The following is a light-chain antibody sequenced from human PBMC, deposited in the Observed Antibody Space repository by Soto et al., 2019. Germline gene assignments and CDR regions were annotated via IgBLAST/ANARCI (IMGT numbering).Light chain of an antibody. CDR3: QQYGTSPLT. J-gene: IGKJ3*01. V-gene: IGKV3-20*01. CDR1: QSVTSSY. CDR2: CAS. Sequence: EIVLTQSPGTLSLSPGERATLSCRASQSVTSSYLAWYRQKPGQAPRLLIYCASSRATGIPDRFSGSGSGTDFTLTISRLEPEDFAVYYCQQYGTSPLTFGPGTKVDIK.